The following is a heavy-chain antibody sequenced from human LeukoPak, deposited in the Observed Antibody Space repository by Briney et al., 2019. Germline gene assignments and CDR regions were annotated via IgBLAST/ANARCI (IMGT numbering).Heavy chain of an antibody. CDR3: ASLGYCSGGSCYSGGILLDP. CDR1: GYSFTSYW. CDR2: IYPGDSDT. D-gene: IGHD2-15*01. V-gene: IGHV5-51*01. J-gene: IGHJ5*02. Sequence: GESLKISCKGSGYSFTSYWIGWVRQMPGKGLEWMGIIYPGDSDTRYSPSFQGQVTISADKSISTAYLQWSSLKASDTAMYYCASLGYCSGGSCYSGGILLDPWGQGTLVTVSS.